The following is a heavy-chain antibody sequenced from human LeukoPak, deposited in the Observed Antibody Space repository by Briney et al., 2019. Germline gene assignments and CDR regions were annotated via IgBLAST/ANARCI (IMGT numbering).Heavy chain of an antibody. Sequence: SETLSLTCTVSGGSISSYYWSWIRQPPGKGLEWIGYIYYSGSTNYNPSLESRVTISVDTSKNQFSLKLSSVTAADTAVYYCARGTRTSYFQHWGQGTLVTVSS. V-gene: IGHV4-59*01. CDR1: GGSISSYY. CDR3: ARGTRTSYFQH. D-gene: IGHD1-1*01. J-gene: IGHJ1*01. CDR2: IYYSGST.